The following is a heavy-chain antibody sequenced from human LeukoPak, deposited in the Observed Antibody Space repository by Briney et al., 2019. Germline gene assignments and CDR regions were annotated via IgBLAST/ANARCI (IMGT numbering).Heavy chain of an antibody. V-gene: IGHV3-13*01. CDR2: FRTAGDS. CDR1: GFTLIKYD. Sequence: PGGSLRLSCAASGFTLIKYDMYWVRQVTGVGLVWVSGFRTAGDSYYTGSVKGRFTVSRENAKNSLYLQMNSLRAGDTAVYYCARVAKERVGGVYYFDYWGQGTLVTVSS. D-gene: IGHD1-1*01. J-gene: IGHJ4*02. CDR3: ARVAKERVGGVYYFDY.